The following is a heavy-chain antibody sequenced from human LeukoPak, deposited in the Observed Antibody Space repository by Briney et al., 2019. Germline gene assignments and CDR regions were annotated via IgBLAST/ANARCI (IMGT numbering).Heavy chain of an antibody. Sequence: SETLSLTCTVSGVSISSFYWSWIRQPPGKGLEWIGYIYYSGSTDYNPSLKSRVTISVDTSKNQLSLKLSSVTAADTAIYFCARGPRIAARLWFDPWGQGTLVTVSS. CDR2: IYYSGST. V-gene: IGHV4-59*01. CDR3: ARGPRIAARLWFDP. CDR1: GVSISSFY. J-gene: IGHJ5*02. D-gene: IGHD6-6*01.